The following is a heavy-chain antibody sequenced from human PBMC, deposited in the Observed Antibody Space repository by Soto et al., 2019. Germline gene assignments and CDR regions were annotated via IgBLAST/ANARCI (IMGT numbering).Heavy chain of an antibody. CDR1: GFTFSSYA. V-gene: IGHV3-23*01. CDR2: ISGSGGST. Sequence: PRLSCAASGFTFSSYAMSWVRQAPGKGLEWVSAISGSGGSTYYADSVKGRFTISRDNSKNTLYLQMNSLRAEDTAVYYCAKAPAVAGTYNWFDPWGQGTLVTVSS. CDR3: AKAPAVAGTYNWFDP. J-gene: IGHJ5*02. D-gene: IGHD6-19*01.